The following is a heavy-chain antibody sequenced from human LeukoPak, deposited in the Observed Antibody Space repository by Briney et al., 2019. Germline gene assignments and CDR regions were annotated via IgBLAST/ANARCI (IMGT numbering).Heavy chain of an antibody. CDR3: ARGWRSIAAAGYFDY. V-gene: IGHV4-34*01. J-gene: IGHJ4*02. CDR2: INHSGST. Sequence: SETLSLTCAVYGGSFSGYYWSWIRQPPGKGLEWIGEINHSGSTNYNPSLKSRVTISVDTSKNQFSLKLSSVTAADTAVYYCARGWRSIAAAGYFDYWGQGTLVTVSS. CDR1: GGSFSGYY. D-gene: IGHD6-13*01.